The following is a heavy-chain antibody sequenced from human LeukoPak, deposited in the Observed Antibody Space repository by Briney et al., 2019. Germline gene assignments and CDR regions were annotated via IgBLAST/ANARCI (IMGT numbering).Heavy chain of an antibody. J-gene: IGHJ3*02. CDR1: GGSISSASYY. CDR3: ATYCTNISCYAGDAFDI. Sequence: SETLSHTCTVSGGSISSASYYWGWIRQPPGKGLEWIGSIYYTGGTYYNPSLKSRVTVSVDTSKDQFSLKLSSVTAADTAVYYCATYCTNISCYAGDAFDIWGQGTMVTVSP. V-gene: IGHV4-39*01. D-gene: IGHD2-2*01. CDR2: IYYTGGT.